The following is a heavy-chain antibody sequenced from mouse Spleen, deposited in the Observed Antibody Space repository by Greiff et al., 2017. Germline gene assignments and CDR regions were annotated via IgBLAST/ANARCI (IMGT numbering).Heavy chain of an antibody. J-gene: IGHJ2*01. CDR3: ARSGNYDY. V-gene: IGHV1-52*01. CDR1: GYTFTSYW. D-gene: IGHD2-1*01. CDR2: IDPSDSET. Sequence: VQLQQPGAELVKPGASVKLSCKASGYTFTSYWMHWVKQRPIQGLEWIGNIDPSDSETHYNQKFKDKATLTVDKSSSTAYMQLSSLTSEDSAVYYCARSGNYDYWGQGTTLTVSS.